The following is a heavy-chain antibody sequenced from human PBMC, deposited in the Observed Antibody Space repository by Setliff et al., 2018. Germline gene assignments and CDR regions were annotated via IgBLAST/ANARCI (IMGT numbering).Heavy chain of an antibody. Sequence: ASVKVSCKASGYTFTDYGISWVRQAPGQGLEWMGWISSYNDVTNYAQRFQGRVTMTKDTSASAAYMELRSLRSGDTAVYYCAISTLSICSGGSCPNAFDLWGQGTMVTVSS. D-gene: IGHD2-15*01. J-gene: IGHJ3*01. V-gene: IGHV1-18*01. CDR3: AISTLSICSGGSCPNAFDL. CDR2: ISSYNDVT. CDR1: GYTFTDYG.